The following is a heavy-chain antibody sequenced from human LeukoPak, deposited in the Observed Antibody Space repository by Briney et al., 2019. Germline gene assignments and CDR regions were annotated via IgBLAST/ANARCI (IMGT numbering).Heavy chain of an antibody. CDR2: INPDNGGT. D-gene: IGHD4-11*01. J-gene: IGHJ3*02. CDR3: ALYQSSYNNYEGAFDI. CDR1: GYTFTDYY. V-gene: IGHV1-2*02. Sequence: GASVKVSCKASGYTFTDYYMHWVRQAPGQGFEWMGWINPDNGGTNYAQKFQGRVTVTRDTSISTAYMELSRLTSDDTAVYYCALYQSSYNNYEGAFDIRGQGTMVTVSS.